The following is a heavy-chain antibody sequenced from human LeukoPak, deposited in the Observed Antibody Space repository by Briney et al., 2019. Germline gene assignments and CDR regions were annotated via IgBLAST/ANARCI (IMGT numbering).Heavy chain of an antibody. CDR3: ARVGYYDSSGYYYDAFDI. V-gene: IGHV4-39*07. J-gene: IGHJ3*02. CDR2: IYYTGIS. D-gene: IGHD3-22*01. CDR1: GASITIGAESYH. Sequence: SETLSLTCTVSGASITIGAESYHWGGIRQPPGKGLEWIGTIYYTGISYYNPSLKSRVTISVDTSKNQFSLKLSSVTAADTAVYYCARVGYYDSSGYYYDAFDIWGQGTMVTVSS.